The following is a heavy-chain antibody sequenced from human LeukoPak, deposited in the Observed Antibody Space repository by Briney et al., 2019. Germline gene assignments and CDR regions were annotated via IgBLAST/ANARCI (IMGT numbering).Heavy chain of an antibody. V-gene: IGHV4-59*01. CDR1: GGSISSYY. J-gene: IGHJ4*02. D-gene: IGHD4-23*01. Sequence: PSETLSLTCTVSGGSISSYYWSWIRQPPGKGLEWIGYIYYSGSTNYNPSLKNRVTISVDTSKNQFSLKLSSVTAADTAVYYCARVTGGNGEIDYWGQGTLVTVSS. CDR2: IYYSGST. CDR3: ARVTGGNGEIDY.